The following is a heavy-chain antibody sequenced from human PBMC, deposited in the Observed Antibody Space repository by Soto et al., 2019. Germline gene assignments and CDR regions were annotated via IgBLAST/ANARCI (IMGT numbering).Heavy chain of an antibody. D-gene: IGHD3-22*01. CDR2: IRGSGGDT. V-gene: IGHV3-23*01. CDR1: GFTCSFCA. CDR3: AKEHSDSYYYFDY. Sequence: EVQLLESGGGLVQPGGSLRLSCAASGFTCSFCAMNWVRQAPGKGLEWVSSIRGSGGDTYYADSVKGRFTISRDYSKNPLHLQMNSLRVEDTAVYYCAKEHSDSYYYFDYWGQGTLVTVSP. J-gene: IGHJ4*02.